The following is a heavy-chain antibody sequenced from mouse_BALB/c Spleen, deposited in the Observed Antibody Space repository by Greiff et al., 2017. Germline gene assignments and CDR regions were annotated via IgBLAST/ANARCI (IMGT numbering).Heavy chain of an antibody. CDR2: ISYSGST. D-gene: IGHD1-2*01. V-gene: IGHV3-8*02. CDR1: GDSITSGY. Sequence: EVKVEESGPSLVKPSQTLSLTCSVTGDSITSGYWNWIRKFPGNKLEYMGYISYSGSTYYNPSLKSRISITRDTSKNQYYLQLNSVTTEDTATYYCARWGYGYVLFAYWGQGTLVTVSA. CDR3: ARWGYGYVLFAY. J-gene: IGHJ3*01.